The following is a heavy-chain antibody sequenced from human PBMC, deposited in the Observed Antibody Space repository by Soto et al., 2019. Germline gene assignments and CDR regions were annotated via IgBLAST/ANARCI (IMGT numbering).Heavy chain of an antibody. CDR1: GGSFSGYY. CDR2: INHSGST. V-gene: IGHV4-34*01. D-gene: IGHD3-9*01. J-gene: IGHJ6*03. CDR3: ARGRRILTGYSLDYYMDV. Sequence: ASETLSLTCAVYGGSFSGYYWSWIRQPPGKGLEWIGEINHSGSTNYNPSLKSRVTISVDTSKNQFSLKLSSVTAADTAVYYCARGRRILTGYSLDYYMDVWGKGTKVTVSS.